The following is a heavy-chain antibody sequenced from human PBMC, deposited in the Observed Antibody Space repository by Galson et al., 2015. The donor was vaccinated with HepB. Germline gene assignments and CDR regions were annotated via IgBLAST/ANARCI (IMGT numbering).Heavy chain of an antibody. CDR1: GFTFSSYA. CDR3: AKSGTDGGQQLLGYYYYMDV. CDR2: ISGSGGST. J-gene: IGHJ6*03. V-gene: IGHV3-23*01. Sequence: SLRLSCAASGFTFSSYAMSWVRQAPGKGLEWVSAISGSGGSTYYADSVKGRFTISRDNSKNTLYLQMNSLRAEDTAVYYCAKSGTDGGQQLLGYYYYMDVWGKGTTVTVSS. D-gene: IGHD6-13*01.